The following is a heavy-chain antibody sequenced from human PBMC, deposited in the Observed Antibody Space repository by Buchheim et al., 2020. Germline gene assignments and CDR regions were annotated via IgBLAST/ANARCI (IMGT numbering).Heavy chain of an antibody. CDR2: IYYSGST. V-gene: IGHV4-59*01. J-gene: IGHJ4*02. CDR3: ARGPDAAASSY. Sequence: QVQLQESGPGLVKPSETPSLTCLVSGDSINNYYWSWIRQPPGKGLEWIGYIYYSGSTNYNSSLKSRVTISVDTSKKHFSLQLKSVTAADTAVYYCARGPDAAASSYWGQGTL. D-gene: IGHD6-25*01. CDR1: GDSINNYY.